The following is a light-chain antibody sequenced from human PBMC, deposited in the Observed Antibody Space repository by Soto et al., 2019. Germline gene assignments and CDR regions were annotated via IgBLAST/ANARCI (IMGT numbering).Light chain of an antibody. J-gene: IGKJ5*01. Sequence: EIVLRHYPATLSLSPAKRATLSCRASQSVSIKLAWYQQKPGQAPRLLIYDTSTRATGIPARFSGSGSGTEFTLTISSLQSEDVAVYYCQQYNNWLPITFGQGTRLENK. CDR3: QQYNNWLPIT. CDR2: DTS. V-gene: IGKV3-15*01. CDR1: QSVSIK.